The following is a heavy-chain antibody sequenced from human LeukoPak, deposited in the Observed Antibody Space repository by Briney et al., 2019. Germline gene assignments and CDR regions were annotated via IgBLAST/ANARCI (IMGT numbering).Heavy chain of an antibody. J-gene: IGHJ4*02. V-gene: IGHV1-18*01. CDR2: ISVYNGNT. D-gene: IGHD3-10*01. CDR1: GYTFTTYG. CDR3: ARDYYGSGSLGY. Sequence: ASVKVSCKASGYTFTTYGITWVRQAPGQGLEWMGWISVYNGNTNYAQKLQGRVTMTTDTSTSTAYMELRSLRSDDTAVYFCARDYYGSGSLGYWGQGTLVTVSS.